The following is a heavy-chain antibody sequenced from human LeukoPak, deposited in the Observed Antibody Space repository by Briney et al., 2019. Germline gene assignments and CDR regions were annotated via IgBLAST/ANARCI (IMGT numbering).Heavy chain of an antibody. V-gene: IGHV3-7*05. J-gene: IGHJ4*02. D-gene: IGHD2-21*02. CDR3: ARINTAIFSSSDY. Sequence: GGSLRLSCAASGFTFSNSWMTWGRQAPGKGLEGVANIREDGGEKYYLDSVKGRFTVSRDNAKNSLYLQMNSLRAEDTAVYYCARINTAIFSSSDYWGQGTLVTVSS. CDR2: IREDGGEK. CDR1: GFTFSNSW.